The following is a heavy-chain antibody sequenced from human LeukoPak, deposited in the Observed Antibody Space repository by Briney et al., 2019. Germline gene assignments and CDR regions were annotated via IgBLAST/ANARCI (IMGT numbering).Heavy chain of an antibody. J-gene: IGHJ4*02. D-gene: IGHD5-12*01. CDR1: GFTVSSNY. CDR2: IYSGGST. V-gene: IGHV3-53*01. Sequence: GGSLTLSCAASGFTVSSNYMSWVRQAPGKGLDWVSVIYSGGSTYYADSVKGRFTISRDNSKNTLYLQMNSLRAEDTAVYYCARVGVAIDHFDYWGQGTLVTVSS. CDR3: ARVGVAIDHFDY.